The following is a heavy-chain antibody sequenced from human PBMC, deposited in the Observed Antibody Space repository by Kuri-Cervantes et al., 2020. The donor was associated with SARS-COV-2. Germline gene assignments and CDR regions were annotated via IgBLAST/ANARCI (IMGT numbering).Heavy chain of an antibody. D-gene: IGHD2-2*01. V-gene: IGHV1-2*02. J-gene: IGHJ5*02. CDR1: GYTFTGYY. Sequence: ASVTVSCKASGYTFTGYYMHWVRRAPGQGLEWMGWINPKNGATNYAQKFQGRVTMTRDTSISTAYMELRSLRSDDTAVYYCARELKAYQLPPKINWFDPWGQGTLVTVSS. CDR2: INPKNGAT. CDR3: ARELKAYQLPPKINWFDP.